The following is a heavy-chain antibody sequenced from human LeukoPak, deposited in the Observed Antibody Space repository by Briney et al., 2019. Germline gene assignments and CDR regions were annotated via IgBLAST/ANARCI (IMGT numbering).Heavy chain of an antibody. CDR3: ASHPDCSGGSCLDY. J-gene: IGHJ4*02. CDR2: INTNTGNP. Sequence: AXVXXSCXXXXXTFTSYAMNWVRQAPGQGLEWMGWINTNTGNPTYAQGFTGRFVFSLDTSVSTAYLQISSLKAEDTAVYYCASHPDCSGGSCLDYWGQGTLVTVSS. V-gene: IGHV7-4-1*02. D-gene: IGHD2-15*01. CDR1: XXTFTSYA.